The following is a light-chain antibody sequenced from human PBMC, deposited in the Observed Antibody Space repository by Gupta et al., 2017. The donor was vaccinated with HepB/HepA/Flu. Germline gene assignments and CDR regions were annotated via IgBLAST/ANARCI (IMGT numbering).Light chain of an antibody. CDR2: AAS. CDR1: QGISSY. CDR3: QQRNSYPPT. J-gene: IGKJ1*01. Sequence: DIQLTQSPSFLSASVGDRVTITCRASQGISSYLAWYQQKPGKAPKLLIYAASTVQSGVPSRFSGSGSGTEFTLTISSRQPEDFATYYCQQRNSYPPTFGQGTKVEIK. V-gene: IGKV1-9*01.